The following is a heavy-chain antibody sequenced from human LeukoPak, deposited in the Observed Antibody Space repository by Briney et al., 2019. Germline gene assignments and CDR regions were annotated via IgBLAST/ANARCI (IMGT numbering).Heavy chain of an antibody. Sequence: PSETLSLTCAVSGYSISSGNYWGWIRQPPGKGLEWIGRIYHTGSTYYNPSLKSRVTISVDTSKNQFSLKLNSVTAADTAVYYCARDKAPLGPAQYNWFDPWGQGTLVTVSS. CDR2: IYHTGST. J-gene: IGHJ5*02. CDR3: ARDKAPLGPAQYNWFDP. D-gene: IGHD5-24*01. V-gene: IGHV4-38-2*02. CDR1: GYSISSGNY.